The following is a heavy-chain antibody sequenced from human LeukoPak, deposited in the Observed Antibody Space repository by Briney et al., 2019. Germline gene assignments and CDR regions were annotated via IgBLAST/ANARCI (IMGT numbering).Heavy chain of an antibody. CDR2: VSPNNGNA. J-gene: IGHJ5*02. D-gene: IGHD5-18*01. Sequence: ASVKVSCKASGYTFTSDGITWVRQAPGHGLEWMGWVSPNNGNAHYAEKFRGRLTMTTDTSTTTAYMELHSLESDDTAVYFCARGEDTPLVAWGQGTLVTVSS. V-gene: IGHV1-18*01. CDR3: ARGEDTPLVA. CDR1: GYTFTSDG.